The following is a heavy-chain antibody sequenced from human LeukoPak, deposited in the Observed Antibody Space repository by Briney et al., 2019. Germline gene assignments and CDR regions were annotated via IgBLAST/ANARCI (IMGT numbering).Heavy chain of an antibody. V-gene: IGHV4-59*08. Sequence: SETLSLTCTVSGGSINNFYWGWFRQPPGKRLEWIAYISYSGSTNYNPSLKSRVTISVDTSKNQFSLKLTSVTAADTAVYYCARHLSGGSYPLDYWGQGTLVTVSS. CDR1: GGSINNFY. CDR2: ISYSGST. D-gene: IGHD1-26*01. J-gene: IGHJ4*02. CDR3: ARHLSGGSYPLDY.